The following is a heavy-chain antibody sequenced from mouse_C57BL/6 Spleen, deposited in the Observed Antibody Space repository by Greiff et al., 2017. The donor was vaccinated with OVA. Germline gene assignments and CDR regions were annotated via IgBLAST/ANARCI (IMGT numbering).Heavy chain of an antibody. Sequence: EVKVVESGGGLVQPGGSLKLSCAASGFTFSDYYMYWVRQTPEKRLEWVAYISNGGGSTYYPDTVKGRFTISRDNAKNTLYLQMSRLKSEDTAMYYCARHYYGSSFAYWGQGTLVTVSA. V-gene: IGHV5-12*01. D-gene: IGHD1-1*01. CDR1: GFTFSDYY. CDR2: ISNGGGST. CDR3: ARHYYGSSFAY. J-gene: IGHJ3*01.